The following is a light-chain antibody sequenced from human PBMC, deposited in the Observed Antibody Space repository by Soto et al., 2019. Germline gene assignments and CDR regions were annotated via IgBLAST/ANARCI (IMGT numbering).Light chain of an antibody. V-gene: IGLV1-51*02. Sequence: QSVLTQPPSMSAAPGQKVTISCSGSNFNIGKNYVSWYQQFPGTAPKLLIYESNKRPSGIPDRFSGSKSGTSATLGITGLQTGDEADYYCGTWDNSLSGWLFGGGNKLTVL. CDR1: NFNIGKNY. CDR2: ESN. CDR3: GTWDNSLSGWL. J-gene: IGLJ3*02.